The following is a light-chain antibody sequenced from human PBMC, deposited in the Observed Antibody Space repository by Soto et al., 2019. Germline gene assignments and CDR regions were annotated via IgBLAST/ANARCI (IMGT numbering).Light chain of an antibody. CDR2: IAS. J-gene: IGKJ4*01. Sequence: IQLTQSPCSLSASVGDRVTITCRASQGISNYLAWYQQKPGKAPKLLIYIASTLQGEVPSRFSGNGSGTVFSLTISSLQPEDVATYYCQYLNSFPLTFGGGTKVEIK. CDR1: QGISNY. CDR3: QYLNSFPLT. V-gene: IGKV1-9*01.